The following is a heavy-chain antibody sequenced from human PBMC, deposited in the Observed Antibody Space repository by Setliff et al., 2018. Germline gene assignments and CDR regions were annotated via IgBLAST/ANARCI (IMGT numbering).Heavy chain of an antibody. Sequence: PGGSLRLSCAASGFTFSSFWMSWVRQSPGKGLEWVANINQDGSGKYYVDSVKGRFTISRDNAKNSLSLQMNGLRAEDTSVYYCARCSTWDNHYPHFNYWGQGTLVTVSS. CDR3: ARCSTWDNHYPHFNY. V-gene: IGHV3-7*01. CDR1: GFTFSSFW. J-gene: IGHJ4*02. CDR2: INQDGSGK. D-gene: IGHD6-13*01.